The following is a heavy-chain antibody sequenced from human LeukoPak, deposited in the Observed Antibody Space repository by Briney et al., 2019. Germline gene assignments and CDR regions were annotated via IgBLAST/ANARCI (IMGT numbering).Heavy chain of an antibody. V-gene: IGHV3-7*01. Sequence: PGGSLRLSCVVSGFTFSSYWMSWVRQAPGKGLEWVANIKQDGTEKYYVDSVKGRFTISRDNAKNSLYLQMNSLRAEDTAVYYCARVSSSSLFDYWGQGTLVTVSS. D-gene: IGHD6-13*01. CDR3: ARVSSSSLFDY. CDR2: IKQDGTEK. CDR1: GFTFSSYW. J-gene: IGHJ4*02.